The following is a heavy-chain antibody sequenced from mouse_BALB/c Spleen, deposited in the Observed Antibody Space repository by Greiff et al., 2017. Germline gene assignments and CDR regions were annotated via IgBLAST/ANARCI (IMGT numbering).Heavy chain of an antibody. CDR1: GFTFSSYG. Sequence: EVQGVESGGGLVQPGGSLKLSCAASGFTFSSYGMSWVRQTPDKRLELVATINSNGGSTYYPDSVKGRFTISRDNAKNTLYLQMSSLRSEDTAMYYCARASSGSSYDWYFDVWGAGTTVTVSS. D-gene: IGHD1-1*01. CDR2: INSNGGST. CDR3: ARASSGSSYDWYFDV. V-gene: IGHV5-6-3*01. J-gene: IGHJ1*01.